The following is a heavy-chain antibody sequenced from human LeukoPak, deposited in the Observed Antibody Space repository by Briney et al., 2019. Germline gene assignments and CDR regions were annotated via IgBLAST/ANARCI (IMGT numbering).Heavy chain of an antibody. D-gene: IGHD3-22*01. CDR1: GFSFNYNA. CDR2: ISGSGGRT. V-gene: IGHV3-23*01. Sequence: GGSLRLSCAASGFSFNYNAMSWVRQAPGKGLEWVSGISGSGGRTFYADAVKGRFTISRDNSKNTLYLQMNSLRAEDTAVYYCAKDDSSGYYDVGISYWGQGTLVTVSS. J-gene: IGHJ4*02. CDR3: AKDDSSGYYDVGISY.